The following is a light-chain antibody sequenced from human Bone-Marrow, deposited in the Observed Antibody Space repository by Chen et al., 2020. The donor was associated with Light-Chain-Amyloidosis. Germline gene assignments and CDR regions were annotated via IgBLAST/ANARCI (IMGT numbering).Light chain of an antibody. CDR2: RDT. V-gene: IGLV3-25*03. CDR3: QSAESRGTSEVI. J-gene: IGLJ2*01. Sequence: SYELTQPPSVSVSPGQTARLTCSGDDLPTKYAYWYQQKPGQAPVLVIHRDTERPSGISERFSGSSSGTTATLTISGVQAEDEADYHCQSAESRGTSEVIFGGGTKLTVL. CDR1: DLPTKY.